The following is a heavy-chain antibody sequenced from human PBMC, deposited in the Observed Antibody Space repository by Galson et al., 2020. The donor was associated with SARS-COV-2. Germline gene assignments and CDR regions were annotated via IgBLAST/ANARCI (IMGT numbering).Heavy chain of an antibody. CDR1: GGSVSSGNYY. Sequence: SETLSLTCSVSGGSVSSGNYYWNWVRQPPGKGLEWIGFVYFNGKTKYHPSLKSRVTISVDASKNQVSLKVTSVTSADTAVYYCASGRYAAAGTLGYYYGLDAWGRGTTVTVSS. V-gene: IGHV4-61*01. J-gene: IGHJ6*02. CDR2: VYFNGKT. D-gene: IGHD6-13*01. CDR3: ASGRYAAAGTLGYYYGLDA.